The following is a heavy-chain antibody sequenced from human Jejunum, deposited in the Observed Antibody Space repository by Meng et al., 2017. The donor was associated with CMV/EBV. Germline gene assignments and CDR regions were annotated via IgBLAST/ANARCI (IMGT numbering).Heavy chain of an antibody. Sequence: CSVSGGSITNYYWSWLRQPPGKGLEWIGYIYYSGSTYYNPSLKSRVTISVDTSKNQFSLKLSSVTAADTAVYYCARVDGYSRFDYWGQGTLVTVSS. J-gene: IGHJ4*02. V-gene: IGHV4-30-4*08. CDR2: IYYSGST. D-gene: IGHD5-24*01. CDR3: ARVDGYSRFDY. CDR1: GGSITNYY.